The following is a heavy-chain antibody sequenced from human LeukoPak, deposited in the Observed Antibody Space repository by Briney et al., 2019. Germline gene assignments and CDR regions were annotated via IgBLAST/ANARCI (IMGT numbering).Heavy chain of an antibody. CDR3: ARAEWLVQDYFDY. Sequence: TGGSLRLSCAASGFTFSDYYVSWIRQAPGKGLEWVSYISSSGSTIYYADSVKGRFTISRDNAKNSLYLQMNSLRAEDTAVYYCARAEWLVQDYFDYWGQGTLVTVSS. CDR2: ISSSGSTI. J-gene: IGHJ4*02. CDR1: GFTFSDYY. V-gene: IGHV3-11*04. D-gene: IGHD6-19*01.